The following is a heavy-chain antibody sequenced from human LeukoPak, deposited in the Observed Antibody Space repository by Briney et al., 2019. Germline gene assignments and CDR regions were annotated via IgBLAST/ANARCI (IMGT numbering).Heavy chain of an antibody. Sequence: PGGSLRLSCAASGFTFSSYAMSWVRQAPGKGLEWVSAISGSGGSTYYADSVKGRFTISRDNSKNTLYLQMNSLRAEDTAVYYCAKGAVAGTRLIWEVWFDPWGQGTLVTVSS. D-gene: IGHD6-19*01. J-gene: IGHJ5*02. V-gene: IGHV3-23*01. CDR1: GFTFSSYA. CDR2: ISGSGGST. CDR3: AKGAVAGTRLIWEVWFDP.